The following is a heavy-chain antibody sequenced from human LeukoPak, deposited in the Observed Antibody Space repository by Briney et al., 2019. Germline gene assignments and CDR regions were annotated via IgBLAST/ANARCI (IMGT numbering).Heavy chain of an antibody. V-gene: IGHV3-7*01. D-gene: IGHD6-13*01. CDR3: ARGGSSWSFSDY. Sequence: GGSLRLSCAASGFTFSSYLMSWVRQAPGKGLEWVANIKQDGSEKYYVDSVKGRFTISRDNAKNSPYLQMNSLRAEDTAVYYCARGGSSWSFSDYWGQGTLVTVSS. CDR1: GFTFSSYL. CDR2: IKQDGSEK. J-gene: IGHJ4*02.